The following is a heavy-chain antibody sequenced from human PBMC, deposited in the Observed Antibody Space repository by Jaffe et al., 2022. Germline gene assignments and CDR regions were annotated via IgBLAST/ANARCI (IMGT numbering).Heavy chain of an antibody. J-gene: IGHJ4*02. CDR2: ISAYNGNT. Sequence: QVQLVQSGAEVKKPGASVKVSCKASGYTFTSYGISWVRQAPGQGLEWMGWISAYNGNTNYAQKLQGRVTMTTDTSTSTAYMELRSLRSDDTAVYYCARDGLYCSGGSCYPTFPYYFDYWGQGTLVTVSS. CDR3: ARDGLYCSGGSCYPTFPYYFDY. CDR1: GYTFTSYG. D-gene: IGHD2-15*01. V-gene: IGHV1-18*01.